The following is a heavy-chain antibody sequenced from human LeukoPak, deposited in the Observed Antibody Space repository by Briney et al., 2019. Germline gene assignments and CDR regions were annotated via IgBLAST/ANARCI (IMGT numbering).Heavy chain of an antibody. J-gene: IGHJ6*02. CDR2: INHSGST. Sequence: SETLSLTCAVYGGSFSGYYWSWIRQPPGKGLEWIGEINHSGSTNYNPSLKSRVTISVDTSKNQFSLKLSSVTAADTAVYYCARAGSRCSGSLSSRVYGMDVWGQGTTVTVSS. CDR1: GGSFSGYY. CDR3: ARAGSRCSGSLSSRVYGMDV. V-gene: IGHV4-34*01. D-gene: IGHD3-10*02.